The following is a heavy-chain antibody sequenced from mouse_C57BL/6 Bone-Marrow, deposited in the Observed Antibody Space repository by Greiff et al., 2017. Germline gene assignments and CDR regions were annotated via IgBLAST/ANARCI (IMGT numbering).Heavy chain of an antibody. Sequence: VQLQQSGAELVRPGASVKLSCTASGFNIKDDYMHWVKQRPEQGLEWIGWIDPENGDTEYASKFQGKATITAATSSNTAYLPLSSLTSEDTAVYYCTRYYYGSTLYWYFDVWGTGTTVTVSS. CDR2: IDPENGDT. D-gene: IGHD1-1*01. CDR3: TRYYYGSTLYWYFDV. V-gene: IGHV14-4*01. CDR1: GFNIKDDY. J-gene: IGHJ1*03.